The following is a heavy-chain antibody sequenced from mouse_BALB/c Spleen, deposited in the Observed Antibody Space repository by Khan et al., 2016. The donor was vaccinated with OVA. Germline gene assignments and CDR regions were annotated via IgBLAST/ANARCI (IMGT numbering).Heavy chain of an antibody. CDR1: GYTFTSYT. CDR2: INPSNGYP. CDR3: VRDGAYHRNDGWFAY. J-gene: IGHJ3*01. Sequence: VQLQQSGAELARPGASVKMSCKASGYTFTSYTIHWIKKRPGQGLEWIGYINPSNGYPNYNQKFKDKATLTTDKSSTTAYLQLSSLTSDDSAVYSCVRDGAYHRNDGWFAYWGQGTLVTVSA. D-gene: IGHD2-14*01. V-gene: IGHV1-4*01.